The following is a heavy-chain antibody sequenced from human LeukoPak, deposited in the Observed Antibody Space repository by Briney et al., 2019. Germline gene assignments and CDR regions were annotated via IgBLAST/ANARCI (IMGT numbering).Heavy chain of an antibody. CDR1: GFTFDDYA. CDR3: AKDSYGSGSYSWFDP. D-gene: IGHD3-10*01. J-gene: IGHJ5*02. CDR2: ISWNSGSI. V-gene: IGHV3-9*01. Sequence: PGRSLRLSYAASGFTFDDYAAHWVRQAPGKGLEWDSGISWNSGSIGYADSVKGRFTISRDNAKNSLYLQMNSLRAEDTALYYCAKDSYGSGSYSWFDPWGQGTLVTVSS.